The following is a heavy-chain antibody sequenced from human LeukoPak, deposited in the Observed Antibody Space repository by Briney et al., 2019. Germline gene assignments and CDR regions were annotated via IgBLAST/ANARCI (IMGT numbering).Heavy chain of an antibody. CDR3: ARGYGSGSYYPFDY. CDR2: LYCSGST. V-gene: IGHV4-59*05. CDR1: GGSISNYY. D-gene: IGHD3-10*01. J-gene: IGHJ4*02. Sequence: TSETLSLTCTVSGGSISNYYWSWIRQPPGKGLEWIGSLYCSGSTYYNPSLKSRVTISVDTSKNQFSLKVTSVTATDTAVYCARGYGSGSYYPFDYWGQGTLVTVSS.